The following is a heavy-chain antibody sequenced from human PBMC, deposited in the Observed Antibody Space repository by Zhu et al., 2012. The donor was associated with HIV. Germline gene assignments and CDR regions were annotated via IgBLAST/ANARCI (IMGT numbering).Heavy chain of an antibody. CDR2: ISGSGGTT. J-gene: IGHJ4*02. CDR3: AKGVSVVKCWPLFDY. V-gene: IGHV3-23*01. CDR1: GFTFSSYA. Sequence: EVQLLESGGGLAQRGGSLRLSCAASGFTFSSYAMSWVRHVPGKGLEWVSSISGSGGTTYYADSVKGRFTISRDNSKNTLSLQMNSLRAEDTAVYYCAKGVSVVKCWPLFDYWGQGTPVTVSS. D-gene: IGHD5/OR15-5a*01.